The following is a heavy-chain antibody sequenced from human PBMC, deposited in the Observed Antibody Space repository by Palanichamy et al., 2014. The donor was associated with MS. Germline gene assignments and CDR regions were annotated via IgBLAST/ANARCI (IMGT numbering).Heavy chain of an antibody. CDR2: MNQDESEE. CDR1: GFTFSSYW. CDR3: ARENSGSFSFDY. D-gene: IGHD1-26*01. V-gene: IGHV3-7*03. Sequence: EVRLVESEGGLVQPGGSLRLSCAASGFTFSSYWMTWVRQAPGKGLECVANMNQDESEEYYVDSVKGRFTISRDNAKNSLYLQMNGLRAEDTAVYYCARENSGSFSFDYWGQGTLVTVSS. J-gene: IGHJ4*02.